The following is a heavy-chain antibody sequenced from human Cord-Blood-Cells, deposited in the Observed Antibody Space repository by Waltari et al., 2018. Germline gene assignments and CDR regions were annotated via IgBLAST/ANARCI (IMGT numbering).Heavy chain of an antibody. V-gene: IGHV3-21*01. J-gene: IGHJ4*02. CDR2: ISSSSSYI. CDR3: ARGILATSNY. D-gene: IGHD5-12*01. CDR1: GFTFSSYS. Sequence: EVQLVESGGGLVKPGGSLRLSCAASGFTFSSYSMNWVRQAPGKGLEWVSSISSSSSYIYYADSVKGRFTISRDNAKNSLYLQMHSLRAEDTAVYYCARGILATSNYWGQGTLVTVSS.